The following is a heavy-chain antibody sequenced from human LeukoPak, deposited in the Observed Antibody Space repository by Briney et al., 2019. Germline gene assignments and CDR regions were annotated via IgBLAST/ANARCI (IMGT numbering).Heavy chain of an antibody. J-gene: IGHJ5*02. D-gene: IGHD3-10*01. CDR2: IYHSGST. V-gene: IGHV4-30-2*01. CDR3: ARTEGRFGELGPWFDP. CDR1: GGSISSGGYS. Sequence: SETLSFTCAVSGGSISSGGYSWSWIRQPPGKGLEWIGYIYHSGSTYYNPSLKSRVTISVGRSKNQFSLKLSSVTAADTAVYYCARTEGRFGELGPWFDPWGQGTLVTVSS.